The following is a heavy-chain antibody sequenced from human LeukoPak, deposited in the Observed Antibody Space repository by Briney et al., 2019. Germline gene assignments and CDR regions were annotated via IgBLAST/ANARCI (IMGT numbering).Heavy chain of an antibody. CDR3: AKDKAHYYDSSSYFEY. V-gene: IGHV3-23*01. CDR1: GFTFSSYA. J-gene: IGHJ4*02. D-gene: IGHD3-22*01. CDR2: ISGSGGST. Sequence: PGGSLRLSCAASGFTFSSYAMSWVRQAPGKGLEWVSGISGSGGSTYYADSVKGRFTISRDNSKNTLYLQMSSLRAEDTAVYYCAKDKAHYYDSSSYFEYWGQGTLVTVSS.